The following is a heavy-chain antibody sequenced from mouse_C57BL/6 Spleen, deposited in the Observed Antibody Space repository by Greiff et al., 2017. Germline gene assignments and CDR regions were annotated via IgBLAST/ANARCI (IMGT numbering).Heavy chain of an antibody. CDR1: GYTFTDYY. V-gene: IGHV1-69*01. D-gene: IGHD2-10*02. J-gene: IGHJ3*01. CDR2: IDPSNGCT. CDR3: ARAYVRRLLDY. Sequence: QVQLQQSGPELVMPGASVKLSCKASGYTFTDYYMHWVKQRPGQSLEWIGDIDPSNGCTNYNQKFKGKATLTVNKSSSTAYMELRSLTSEDSAVYYCARAYVRRLLDYWGQGTLVTVSA.